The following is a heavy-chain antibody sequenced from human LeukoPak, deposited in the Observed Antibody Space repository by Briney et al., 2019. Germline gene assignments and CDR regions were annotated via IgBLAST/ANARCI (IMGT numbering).Heavy chain of an antibody. CDR1: GGSISSYH. Sequence: PSETLSLTCTVSGGSISSYHWSWNRQPPGKGLEWIGYIYYSGSTNYNPSLKSRVTISVDTSKNQFSLKLSSVTAADTAVYYCARVDFDWFDFDYWGQGTLVTVSS. CDR3: ARVDFDWFDFDY. V-gene: IGHV4-59*01. CDR2: IYYSGST. D-gene: IGHD3-9*01. J-gene: IGHJ4*02.